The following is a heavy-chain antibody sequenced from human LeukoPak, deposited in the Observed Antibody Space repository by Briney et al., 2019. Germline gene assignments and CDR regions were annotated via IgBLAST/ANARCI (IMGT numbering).Heavy chain of an antibody. J-gene: IGHJ5*02. V-gene: IGHV4-34*01. CDR2: INHGGST. D-gene: IGHD5-18*01. CDR3: ARRRYSYGVGNWFDP. Sequence: SETLCLTCAVYGGSFSGYYWSWIRQPPGKGLEWIGEINHGGSTNYNPSLKSRVTISVDTSKNQFSLKLSSVTAADTAVYYCARRRYSYGVGNWFDPWGQGTLVTVSS. CDR1: GGSFSGYY.